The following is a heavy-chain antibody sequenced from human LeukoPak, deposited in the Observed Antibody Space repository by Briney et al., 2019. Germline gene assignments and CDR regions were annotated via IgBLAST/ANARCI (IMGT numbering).Heavy chain of an antibody. V-gene: IGHV3-74*01. Sequence: PGGSLRLSCAASGFSIRSYWMHWVRQAPGKGLVWVSRINSDGSSTSYADSAKGRFTISRDNAENTLYLHMNSLRVDDTAVYYCARETTCPIGTDCSCMDVWGKGTTVTVSS. CDR3: ARETTCPIGTDCSCMDV. CDR1: GFSIRSYW. J-gene: IGHJ6*03. D-gene: IGHD2/OR15-2a*01. CDR2: INSDGSST.